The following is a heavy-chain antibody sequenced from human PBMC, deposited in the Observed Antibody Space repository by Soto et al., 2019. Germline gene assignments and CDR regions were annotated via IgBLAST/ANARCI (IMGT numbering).Heavy chain of an antibody. V-gene: IGHV3-48*04. Sequence: EVQLVESGGALVQPGGSLRLSCVASGFTFRSNSMNWVRQAPGKGLEWVSYISSSSSRVYYAESVKGRFTISTDNAKNSLYLQMDGLRVDDTAVYYCASGFTKHVDQYWGQGTLVTVSS. J-gene: IGHJ4*02. CDR2: ISSSSSRV. D-gene: IGHD2-8*01. CDR1: GFTFRSNS. CDR3: ASGFTKHVDQY.